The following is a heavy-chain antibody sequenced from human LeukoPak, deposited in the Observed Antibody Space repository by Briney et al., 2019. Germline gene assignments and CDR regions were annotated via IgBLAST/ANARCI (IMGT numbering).Heavy chain of an antibody. V-gene: IGHV4-30-2*01. CDR3: ARRADNYFGSGSYRGGYYFDY. CDR1: GGSISSGGYS. Sequence: SQTLSLTCAVSGGSISSGGYSWSWIRQPPGKGLEWIGNIYHSGSTNYNPSLKSRVTISVDRSKNQFSLKLSSVTAADTAVYYCARRADNYFGSGSYRGGYYFDYWGQGTLVTVSS. CDR2: IYHSGST. D-gene: IGHD3-10*01. J-gene: IGHJ4*02.